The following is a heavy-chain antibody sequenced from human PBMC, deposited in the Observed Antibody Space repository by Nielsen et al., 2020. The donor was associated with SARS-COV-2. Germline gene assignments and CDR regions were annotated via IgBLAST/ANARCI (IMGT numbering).Heavy chain of an antibody. Sequence: GGSLRLSCAASGFTFSSYWMSWVRQAPGKGLEWVSAISGSGGSTYYADSVKGRFTISRDNSKNTLYLQMNSLRAEDTAVYYCAKGRYCSSTSCYLYYYYYGMDVWGQGTTVTVSS. CDR3: AKGRYCSSTSCYLYYYYYGMDV. J-gene: IGHJ6*02. D-gene: IGHD2-2*01. CDR1: GFTFSSYW. CDR2: ISGSGGST. V-gene: IGHV3-23*01.